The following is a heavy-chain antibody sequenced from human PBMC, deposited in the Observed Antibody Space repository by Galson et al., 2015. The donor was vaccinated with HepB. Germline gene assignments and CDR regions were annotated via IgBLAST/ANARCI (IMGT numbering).Heavy chain of an antibody. V-gene: IGHV3-11*01. D-gene: IGHD5-18*01. Sequence: SLRLSCAASGFTFSDYYMSWIRQAPGKGLEWVSFISSFETTIYYADSVKGRFTVSRDNAKNSLYLQMNSLRAEDSAVYYCACSYGYLSYFDSWGQGTLVTVSS. CDR2: ISSFETTI. J-gene: IGHJ4*02. CDR3: ACSYGYLSYFDS. CDR1: GFTFSDYY.